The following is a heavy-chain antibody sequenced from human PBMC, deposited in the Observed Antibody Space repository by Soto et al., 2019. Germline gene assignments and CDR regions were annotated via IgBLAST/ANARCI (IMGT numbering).Heavy chain of an antibody. CDR2: INPSGGST. D-gene: IGHD6-6*01. J-gene: IGHJ4*02. V-gene: IGHV1-46*01. CDR1: GYTFTSYY. CDR3: ARAKGPSSSFDY. Sequence: ASVKVSCKASGYTFTSYYMHWVRQAPGQGLEWMGIINPSGGSTSYAQKFQGRVTMTRDTSISTAYMELSRLRSDDTAVYYCARAKGPSSSFDYWGQGTLVTVSS.